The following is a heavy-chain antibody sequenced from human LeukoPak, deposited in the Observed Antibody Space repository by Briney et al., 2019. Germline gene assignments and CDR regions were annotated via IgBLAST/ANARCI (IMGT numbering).Heavy chain of an antibody. CDR1: GFTFSSYE. V-gene: IGHV3-7*01. D-gene: IGHD5-24*01. J-gene: IGHJ4*02. CDR3: ARVGWVEMATNFDY. CDR2: IKQDGTEK. Sequence: GGSLRLSCAASGFTFSSYEMNWVRQAPGKGLEWVANIKQDGTEKSYVDSVKGRFTISRDNAKNSLYLQMNSLRAEDTAVYYCARVGWVEMATNFDYWGQGTLVTVSS.